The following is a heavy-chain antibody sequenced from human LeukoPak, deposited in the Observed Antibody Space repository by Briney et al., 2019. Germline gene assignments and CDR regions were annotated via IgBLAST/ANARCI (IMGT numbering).Heavy chain of an antibody. CDR2: MNPNSGNT. J-gene: IGHJ6*02. D-gene: IGHD2-2*01. CDR1: GYTFTSYD. V-gene: IGHV1-8*01. CDR3: ARGSLHCSSTSCYLGTYYYGMDV. Sequence: ASVKASCKASGYTFTSYDINWVRQATGQGLEWMGWMNPNSGNTGYAQRFQGRVTMTRNTSISTAYMELSSLRSEDTAVYYCARGSLHCSSTSCYLGTYYYGMDVWGQGTTVTVSS.